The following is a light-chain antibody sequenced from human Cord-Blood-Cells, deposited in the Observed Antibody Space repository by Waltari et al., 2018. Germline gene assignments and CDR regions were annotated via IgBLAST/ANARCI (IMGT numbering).Light chain of an antibody. CDR1: NIGSKS. CDR2: DYS. Sequence: SYVLTQPPSVSVAPGKTARITCGGNNIGSKSVHWYQQKPGQALVLVFYDYSDRPSGSPELFSGSNSGNTATLTISRVEAGDEADYYCQVWDSSSDHVFGTGTKVTVL. J-gene: IGLJ1*01. CDR3: QVWDSSSDHV. V-gene: IGLV3-21*03.